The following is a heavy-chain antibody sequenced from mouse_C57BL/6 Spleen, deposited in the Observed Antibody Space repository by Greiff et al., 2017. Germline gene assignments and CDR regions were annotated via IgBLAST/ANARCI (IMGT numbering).Heavy chain of an antibody. Sequence: QVQLQQPGAELVKPGASVKLSCKASGYTFTSYWMQWVKQRPGQGLEWIGEIDPSDSYTNYNQKFNGKATLTVDTSSSTAYMQLSSLTSEDSAVYYCARGWGPDYWGQGTTLTVSS. CDR3: ARGWGPDY. CDR2: IDPSDSYT. V-gene: IGHV1-50*01. CDR1: GYTFTSYW. D-gene: IGHD1-1*02. J-gene: IGHJ2*01.